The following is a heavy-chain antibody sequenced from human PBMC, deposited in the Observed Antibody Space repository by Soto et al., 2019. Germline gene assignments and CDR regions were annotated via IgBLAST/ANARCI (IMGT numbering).Heavy chain of an antibody. CDR1: GFPFSSYA. V-gene: IGHV3-23*01. Sequence: PGGSLRLSCAASGFPFSSYAMSWVRQAPGKGLEWVSAISGSGGSTYYADSVKGRFTISRDNSKNTLYLQMNSLRAEDTAVYYCAKDRGIVVVSGRYYFDYWGQGTLVTVSS. CDR3: AKDRGIVVVSGRYYFDY. J-gene: IGHJ4*02. CDR2: ISGSGGST. D-gene: IGHD2-15*01.